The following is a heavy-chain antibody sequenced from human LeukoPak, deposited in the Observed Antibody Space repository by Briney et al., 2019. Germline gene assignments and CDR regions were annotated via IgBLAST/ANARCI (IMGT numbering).Heavy chain of an antibody. CDR2: ISSSSSYI. Sequence: GGSLRLSCAASGFTFSSYSMNWVRQAPGKGLEWVSSISSSSSYIYYADSVKGRFTISRDNAKNSLYLQMNSLRAEDTAVYYCARDVLYFGERAFDPWGQGTLVTVSS. V-gene: IGHV3-21*01. CDR3: ARDVLYFGERAFDP. J-gene: IGHJ5*02. CDR1: GFTFSSYS. D-gene: IGHD3-10*01.